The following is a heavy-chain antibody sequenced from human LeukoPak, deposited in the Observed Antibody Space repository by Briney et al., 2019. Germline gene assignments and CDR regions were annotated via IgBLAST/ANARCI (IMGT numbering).Heavy chain of an antibody. CDR1: GFIFRSYA. J-gene: IGHJ4*02. CDR3: AKSPRIAVASYYFDY. D-gene: IGHD6-19*01. CDR2: ISGSGGST. Sequence: GGSLRLSREASGFIFRSYAMHLVRQAPGKGLEWVSAISGSGGSTYYADSVKGRFTISRDNSKNTLYLQMNSLRAEDTAVYYCAKSPRIAVASYYFDYWGQGTLVTVSS. V-gene: IGHV3-23*01.